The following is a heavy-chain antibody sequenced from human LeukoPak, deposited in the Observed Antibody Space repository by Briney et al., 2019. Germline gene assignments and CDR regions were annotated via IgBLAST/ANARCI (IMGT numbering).Heavy chain of an antibody. CDR2: IYYSGST. Sequence: SQTLSLTCTVSGGSISSGDYYWSWIRQPPGKGLEWIGYIYYSGSTYYNPSLKSRVTISVDTSKNQFSLKLSFVTAADTAVYYCARGGSSGYPFDYWGQGTLVNVSS. CDR1: GGSISSGDYY. V-gene: IGHV4-30-4*08. D-gene: IGHD3-22*01. J-gene: IGHJ4*02. CDR3: ARGGSSGYPFDY.